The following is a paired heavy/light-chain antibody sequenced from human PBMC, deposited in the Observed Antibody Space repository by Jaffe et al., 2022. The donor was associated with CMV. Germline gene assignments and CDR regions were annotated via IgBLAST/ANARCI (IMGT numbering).Light chain of an antibody. V-gene: IGKV3-15*01. CDR2: GAS. J-gene: IGKJ5*01. Sequence: EIVMTQSPATLSVSPGERATLSCRASQSVSSNLAWYQQKPGQAPRLLIYGASTRATGIPARFSGSGSGTEFTLTISSLQSEDFAVYYCQQYNNWPAITFGQGTRLEIK. CDR3: QQYNNWPAIT. CDR1: QSVSSN.
Heavy chain of an antibody. Sequence: EVQLVESGGGLVQPGGSLRLSCAASGFTFSSYAMSWVRQAPGKGLEWVSAISGSGGSTYYADSVKGRFTISRDNSKNTLYLQMNSLRAEDTAVYYCAKDYDSSGYYGGVWYFDYWGQGTLVTVSS. J-gene: IGHJ4*02. V-gene: IGHV3-23*04. CDR3: AKDYDSSGYYGGVWYFDY. D-gene: IGHD3-22*01. CDR2: ISGSGGST. CDR1: GFTFSSYA.